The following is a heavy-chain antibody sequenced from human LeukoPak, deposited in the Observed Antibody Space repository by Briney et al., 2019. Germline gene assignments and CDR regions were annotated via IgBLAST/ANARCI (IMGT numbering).Heavy chain of an antibody. CDR2: IYPRDGST. D-gene: IGHD3-3*01. CDR3: ARGGTRVLEWLFVDY. J-gene: IGHJ4*02. V-gene: IGHV1-46*01. CDR1: GYTFTSNY. Sequence: ASVKVSCKASGYTFTSNYIHWVRQAPGQGLEWMGMIYPRDGSTSYAQKFQGRVTMTRDTSTSTVYMELSSLRSEDTAVYYCARGGTRVLEWLFVDYWGQGTLVTVSS.